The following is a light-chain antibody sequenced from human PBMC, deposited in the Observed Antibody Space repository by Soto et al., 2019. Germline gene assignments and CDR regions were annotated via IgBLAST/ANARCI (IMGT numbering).Light chain of an antibody. CDR1: SSNIGSNY. CDR2: RNN. V-gene: IGLV1-47*01. CDR3: AAWDDSLSGLVV. J-gene: IGLJ2*01. Sequence: QSVLPQPPSAAGTPGQRVTISCSGSSSNIGSNYVYWYQQLPGTAPKLLIYRNNQRPSGVTDRFSGSKSGTSASLAISGLRAEDEADYYCAAWDDSLSGLVVFGGGTKLTVL.